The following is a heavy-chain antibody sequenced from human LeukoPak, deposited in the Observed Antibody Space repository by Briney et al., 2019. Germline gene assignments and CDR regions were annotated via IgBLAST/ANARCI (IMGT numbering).Heavy chain of an antibody. CDR1: GGSISSSNW. D-gene: IGHD2-2*01. V-gene: IGHV4-4*02. CDR2: IYHSGST. CDR3: ARAIVVVPAAINWFDP. Sequence: PSETLSLTCAVSGGSISSSNWWSWVRQPPGQGLEWIGEIYHSGSTNYNPSLKSRVTISVDKSKNQFSLKLSSVTAADTAVYYWARAIVVVPAAINWFDPWGQGTLVTVSS. J-gene: IGHJ5*02.